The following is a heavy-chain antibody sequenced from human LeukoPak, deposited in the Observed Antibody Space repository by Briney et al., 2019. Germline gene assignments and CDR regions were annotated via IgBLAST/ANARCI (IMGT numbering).Heavy chain of an antibody. CDR1: GFISSNYA. V-gene: IGHV3-23*01. CDR3: AKNLRGNYDTLTAFDP. J-gene: IGHJ5*02. CDR2: ITGTAYKT. Sequence: GGSLRLSCAASGFISSNYAMAWVRQAPRKGLEWVSAITGTAYKTYYADSVKGRFTISRDNSKNTLYLQMNTLRAEDTAIYYCAKNLRGNYDTLTAFDPWGPGTLVTVSS. D-gene: IGHD3-9*01.